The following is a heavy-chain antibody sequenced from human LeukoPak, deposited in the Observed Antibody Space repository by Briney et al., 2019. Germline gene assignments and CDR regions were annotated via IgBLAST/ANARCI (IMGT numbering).Heavy chain of an antibody. CDR3: ARGGCSSTSCYLWFDP. Sequence: ASVKVSCKASGYTFTSYDINWVRQATGQGLEWMGWMNPNSGNTGYAQKFQGRVTMTRNTSISTAYMELSSLRSEDTAVYYCARGGCSSTSCYLWFDPWGQGTLVTVSS. V-gene: IGHV1-8*01. CDR1: GYTFTSYD. CDR2: MNPNSGNT. D-gene: IGHD2-2*01. J-gene: IGHJ5*02.